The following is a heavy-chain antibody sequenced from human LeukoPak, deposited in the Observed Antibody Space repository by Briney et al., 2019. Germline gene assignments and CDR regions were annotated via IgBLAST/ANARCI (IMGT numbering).Heavy chain of an antibody. V-gene: IGHV3-30*02. CDR2: IRYDGSNK. D-gene: IGHD6-13*01. CDR3: AKLVSGAAAALLLYMDV. CDR1: GFTFSSYG. Sequence: PGGSLRLSCAASGFTFSSYGMHWVRQAPGKGLEWVAFIRYDGSNKYYADSVKGRFTISRDNSKNTLYLQMNSLRAEDTAVYYCAKLVSGAAAALLLYMDVWGKGTTVTVSS. J-gene: IGHJ6*03.